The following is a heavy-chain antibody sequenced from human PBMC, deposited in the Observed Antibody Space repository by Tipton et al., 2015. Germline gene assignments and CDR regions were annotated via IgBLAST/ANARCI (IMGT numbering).Heavy chain of an antibody. CDR3: AKDISSGWHHDGFDI. V-gene: IGHV3-23*01. Sequence: SLRLSCTASGFTFSSYAVSWVRQAPGKGLAWVSTISPTGFSTYCADSVKGRFTISRDNSKNSLYLQMNSLRAEDTALYYCAKDISSGWHHDGFDIWGQGTMVTVSP. J-gene: IGHJ3*02. CDR1: GFTFSSYA. CDR2: ISPTGFST. D-gene: IGHD6-19*01.